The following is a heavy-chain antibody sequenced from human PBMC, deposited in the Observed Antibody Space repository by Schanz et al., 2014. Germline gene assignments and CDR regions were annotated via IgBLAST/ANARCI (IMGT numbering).Heavy chain of an antibody. CDR1: GFTFSDYY. V-gene: IGHV3-11*06. Sequence: QVQLVESGGTLVKPGGSLRLSCVVSGFTFSDYYMSWIRQAPGKGLEWVSYISSSSIYPNYADSVKGRFTISRDNAKNSLYLQMNSLRAEDTAVYYCAREGEWGYDPPRHWGQGTLVTVSS. D-gene: IGHD5-12*01. CDR2: ISSSSIYP. J-gene: IGHJ4*02. CDR3: AREGEWGYDPPRH.